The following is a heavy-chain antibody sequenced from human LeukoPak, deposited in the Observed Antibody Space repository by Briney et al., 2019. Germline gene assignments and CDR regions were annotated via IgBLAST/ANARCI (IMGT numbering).Heavy chain of an antibody. V-gene: IGHV3-23*01. CDR1: GFTFSSYV. D-gene: IGHD6-13*01. J-gene: IGHJ4*02. Sequence: PGGSLRLSCAASGFTFSSYVMSWVRQAPGKGLEWVSSITDSGGSTYYADSVKGRFTISRDNSKNTLYLQMDSLRAEDTAVYYCAKGRGSWVTFDYWGQGTLVTVSS. CDR3: AKGRGSWVTFDY. CDR2: ITDSGGST.